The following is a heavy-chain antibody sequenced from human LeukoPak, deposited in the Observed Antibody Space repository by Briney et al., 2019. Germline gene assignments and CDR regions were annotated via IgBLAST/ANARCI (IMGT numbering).Heavy chain of an antibody. Sequence: ASVKVSCKASGYTFTGYYMHWVRQAPGQGLEWMGWINPNSGGTNYAQKFQGWVTMTRDTSISTAYMELSRLRSDDTAVYYCASGIAAAGTGYGMDVWGQGTTVTVSS. V-gene: IGHV1-2*04. CDR1: GYTFTGYY. CDR3: ASGIAAAGTGYGMDV. CDR2: INPNSGGT. J-gene: IGHJ6*02. D-gene: IGHD6-13*01.